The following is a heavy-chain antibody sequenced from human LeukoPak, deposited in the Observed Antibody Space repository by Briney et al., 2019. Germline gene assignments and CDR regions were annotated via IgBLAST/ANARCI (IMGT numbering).Heavy chain of an antibody. V-gene: IGHV3-30-3*01. D-gene: IGHD3-10*01. CDR1: GFTFSSYA. CDR2: ISYDGSNK. J-gene: IGHJ4*02. Sequence: GGSLRLSCAASGFTFSSYAMHWVRQAPGKGLEWVAVISYDGSNKYYADSVKGRFTISRGNSKNTLYLQMSSLRAEDTAVYYCARDNKNGITMVRGVRYTHFDYWGQGTLVTVSS. CDR3: ARDNKNGITMVRGVRYTHFDY.